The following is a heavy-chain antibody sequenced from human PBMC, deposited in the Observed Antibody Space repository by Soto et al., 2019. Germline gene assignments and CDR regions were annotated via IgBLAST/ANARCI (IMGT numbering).Heavy chain of an antibody. Sequence: PSETLSLTCAVYGGSFSGYYWSWIRQPPGKGLEWIGEINHSGSTNYNPSLKSRVTISVDTSKNQFSLKLSSVTAADTAVDYSACGTNANDILSGGGSYYGMDVWGQGTTVTVPS. J-gene: IGHJ6*02. CDR3: ACGTNANDILSGGGSYYGMDV. CDR2: INHSGST. V-gene: IGHV4-34*01. D-gene: IGHD3-9*01. CDR1: GGSFSGYY.